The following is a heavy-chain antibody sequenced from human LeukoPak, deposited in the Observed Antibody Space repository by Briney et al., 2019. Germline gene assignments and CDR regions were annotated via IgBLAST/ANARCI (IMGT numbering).Heavy chain of an antibody. CDR2: ISGSGGST. CDR1: GFTFSSYA. Sequence: PGGSLRLSCAASGFTFSSYATSWVRQAPGKGLEWVSAISGSGGSTYYAGSVKGRFTISRDNSKNTLYLQMNSLRAEDTAVYYCAKDYYGSGSYYDAELDYWGQGTLVTVSS. D-gene: IGHD3-10*01. J-gene: IGHJ4*02. V-gene: IGHV3-23*01. CDR3: AKDYYGSGSYYDAELDY.